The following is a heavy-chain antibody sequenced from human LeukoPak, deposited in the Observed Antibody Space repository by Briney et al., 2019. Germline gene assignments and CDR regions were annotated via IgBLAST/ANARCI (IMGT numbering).Heavy chain of an antibody. CDR3: VRDPDAARGDEYYFDY. D-gene: IGHD6-6*01. Sequence: GGSLRLSCAASGFRFSTDGMHWVRQAPGKGLEWLALIWHDGCKKYYADSVKGRFTISRDNSENTVYLQMNSLRAEDTAVYYCVRDPDAARGDEYYFDYWGQGTLVSVSS. J-gene: IGHJ4*02. CDR1: GFRFSTDG. CDR2: IWHDGCKK. V-gene: IGHV3-33*01.